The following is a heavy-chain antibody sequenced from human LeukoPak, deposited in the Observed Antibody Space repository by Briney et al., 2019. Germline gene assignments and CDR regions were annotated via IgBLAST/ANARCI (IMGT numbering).Heavy chain of an antibody. J-gene: IGHJ5*02. CDR3: ARERVEGYCSGGSCYSWFDP. V-gene: IGHV4-39*07. Sequence: SETLSLTCTVSGGSISSSSYYWGWIRQPPGKGLEWIGSIYYSGNTYYNPSLKSRVTISVDTSKNQFSLKLSSVTAADTAVYYCARERVEGYCSGGSCYSWFDPWGQGTPVTVSS. CDR2: IYYSGNT. CDR1: GGSISSSSYY. D-gene: IGHD2-15*01.